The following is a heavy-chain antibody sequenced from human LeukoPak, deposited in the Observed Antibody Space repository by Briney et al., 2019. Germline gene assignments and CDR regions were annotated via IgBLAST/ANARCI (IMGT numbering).Heavy chain of an antibody. D-gene: IGHD6-19*01. CDR3: ARVRANSSGWLVDY. Sequence: PGGSLRLSCAASGFTFSSYEMNWVRQAPGKGLEWVSYISSSGSTIYYADSVKGRFTISRDNAKNSLYLQMNSLRAEDTAVYYCARVRANSSGWLVDYWGQGTLVTVSS. CDR1: GFTFSSYE. V-gene: IGHV3-48*03. J-gene: IGHJ4*02. CDR2: ISSSGSTI.